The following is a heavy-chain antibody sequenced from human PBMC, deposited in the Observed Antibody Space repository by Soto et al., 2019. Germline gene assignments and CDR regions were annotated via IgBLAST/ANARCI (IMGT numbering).Heavy chain of an antibody. V-gene: IGHV4-31*11. CDR3: ARARSSVCLDI. D-gene: IGHD2-2*01. J-gene: IGHJ3*02. Sequence: SECPSPTSAVSGGSISSGGDYWSWLRQHPGEGLEWIGYIYYSGSTYYNPSLKSRVTISVDTSKNQFSLKLSSVTAADTAVYYCARARSSVCLDIWGQGTMVTVSS. CDR2: IYYSGST. CDR1: GGSISSGGDY.